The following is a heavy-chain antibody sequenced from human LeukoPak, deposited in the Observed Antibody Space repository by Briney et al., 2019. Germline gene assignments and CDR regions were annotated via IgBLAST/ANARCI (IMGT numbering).Heavy chain of an antibody. V-gene: IGHV4-59*01. Sequence: SETLSLTCAVSGYSISSYYWSWIRQPPGKGLEWIGYIYYSGSTNYNPSLKSRVTISVDTSKNQFSLKLSSVTAADTAVYYCAKRTAYAFDIWGQGTMVTVSS. D-gene: IGHD1/OR15-1a*01. CDR2: IYYSGST. CDR1: GYSISSYY. CDR3: AKRTAYAFDI. J-gene: IGHJ3*02.